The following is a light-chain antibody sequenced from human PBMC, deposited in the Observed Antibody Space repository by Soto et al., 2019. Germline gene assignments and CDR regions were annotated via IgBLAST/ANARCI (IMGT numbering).Light chain of an antibody. CDR1: QSISSW. J-gene: IGKJ1*01. V-gene: IGKV1-5*01. Sequence: DIQMTQSPSTLSASVVDRVTITCRASQSISSWLAWYQQKPGKAPQYLIQAASILQSGVPSRFSGSGSGTEFILTINNLQPEDFASYFCLQVYSFPRTFGLGTKVDIK. CDR3: LQVYSFPRT. CDR2: AAS.